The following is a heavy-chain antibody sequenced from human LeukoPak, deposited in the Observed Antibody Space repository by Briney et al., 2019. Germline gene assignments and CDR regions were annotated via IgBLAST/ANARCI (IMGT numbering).Heavy chain of an antibody. CDR2: ISYDGSNK. V-gene: IGHV3-30*18. CDR1: GFTFSSYG. Sequence: GGSLRLSCAASGFTFSSYGMHWVRQAPGKGLEWVAVISYDGSNKYYADSVKGRFTISRDNSKNTLYLQMNSLRAEDTAVYYCAKNYGSGSRLYNWFDPWGQGTLVTVSS. J-gene: IGHJ5*02. D-gene: IGHD3-10*01. CDR3: AKNYGSGSRLYNWFDP.